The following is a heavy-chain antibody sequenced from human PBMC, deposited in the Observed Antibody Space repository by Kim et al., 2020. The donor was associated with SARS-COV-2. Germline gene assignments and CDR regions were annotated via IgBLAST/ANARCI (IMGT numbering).Heavy chain of an antibody. CDR3: ARVITFPPYYDFWSGYGMDV. CDR2: INTNTGNP. V-gene: IGHV7-4-1*02. CDR1: GYTFTSYA. Sequence: ASVKVSCKASGYTFTSYAMNWVRQAPGQGLEWMGWINTNTGNPTYAQGFTGRFVFSLDTSVSTAYLQISSLKAEDTAVYYCARVITFPPYYDFWSGYGMDVWGQGTTVTVSS. J-gene: IGHJ6*02. D-gene: IGHD3-3*01.